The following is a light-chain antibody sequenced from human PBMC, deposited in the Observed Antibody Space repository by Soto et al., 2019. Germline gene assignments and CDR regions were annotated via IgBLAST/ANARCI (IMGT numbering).Light chain of an antibody. CDR1: QSVSNY. J-gene: IGKJ1*01. CDR3: QQRSSWTWT. Sequence: EIVLTQSPATLSLSPGERATLSCWASQSVSNYFVWYQQKPGQAPRLLIYDASKRATGIPARFSGSGSGTDFTLTISSLEAEDVAVYYCQQRSSWTWTFGQGTKVEIK. V-gene: IGKV3-11*01. CDR2: DAS.